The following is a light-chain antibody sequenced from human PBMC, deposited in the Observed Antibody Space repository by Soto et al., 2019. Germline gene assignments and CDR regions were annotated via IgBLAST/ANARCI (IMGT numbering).Light chain of an antibody. J-gene: IGKJ1*01. Sequence: DIQMTQSPSTLSASVGDRVTIACRASQSISSWLAWYQHKPGKAPKLLMHDASSLETGVPSRFSGTGAGTEFTLTINSQHPDDFATYSCQQYSAYATFGQGTKVEIK. V-gene: IGKV1-5*01. CDR3: QQYSAYAT. CDR1: QSISSW. CDR2: DAS.